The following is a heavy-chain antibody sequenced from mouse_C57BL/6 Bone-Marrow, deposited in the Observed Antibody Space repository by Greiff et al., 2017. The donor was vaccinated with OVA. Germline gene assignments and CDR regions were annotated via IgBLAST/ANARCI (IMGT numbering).Heavy chain of an antibody. CDR3: AMGTTVVATYDY. CDR1: GFNIKDYY. Sequence: EVKLQESGAELVKPGASVKLSCTASGFNIKDYYMHWVKQRTEQGLEWIGRIDPEDGETKYAPKFQGKATITADTSSNTAYLQLSSLTSEDTAVYYCAMGTTVVATYDYWGQGTTLTVSS. J-gene: IGHJ2*01. CDR2: IDPEDGET. D-gene: IGHD1-1*01. V-gene: IGHV14-2*01.